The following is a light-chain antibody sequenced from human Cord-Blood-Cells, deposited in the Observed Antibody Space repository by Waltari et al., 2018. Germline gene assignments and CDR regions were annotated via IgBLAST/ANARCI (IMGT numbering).Light chain of an antibody. CDR2: RDS. J-gene: IGLJ3*02. Sequence: SYELTQPLSVSVALGQTARITCGGNNMGSKNVHWYQQKPGQAPVLVISRDSNRPSGIPERFSGSNSGNTATLTISRAQAGDEADYYCQVWDSSTARVFGGGTKLTVL. CDR3: QVWDSSTARV. V-gene: IGLV3-9*01. CDR1: NMGSKN.